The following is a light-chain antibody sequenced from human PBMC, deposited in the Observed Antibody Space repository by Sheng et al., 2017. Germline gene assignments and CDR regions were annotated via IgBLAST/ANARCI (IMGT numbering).Light chain of an antibody. CDR2: SHT. CDR1: SSNIGADYG. CDR3: QSYDFSLSVV. V-gene: IGLV1-40*01. J-gene: IGLJ3*02. Sequence: QSVLTQPPSVSGAPGERVTISCTGSSSNIGADYGVHWYQQLPGTAPKLLIYSHTNRPPQXSLTDSLAPRLAPQASLTITGLQPEDEADYYCQSYDFSLSVVFGGGTRLTVL.